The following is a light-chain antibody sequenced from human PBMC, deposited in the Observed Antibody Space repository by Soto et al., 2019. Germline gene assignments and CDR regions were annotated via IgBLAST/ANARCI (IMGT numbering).Light chain of an antibody. CDR3: HQYHAWPLS. V-gene: IGKV3-15*01. Sequence: EIVMTQSPATLSVSPGERATLSCGASQSISGKLAWYQQKPGQAPPLLIHDVSTRATGVPARFSGSGSGTEFTLTLSSLQSEDFAIYYCHQYHAWPLSFGGGTKVDIK. CDR1: QSISGK. J-gene: IGKJ4*01. CDR2: DVS.